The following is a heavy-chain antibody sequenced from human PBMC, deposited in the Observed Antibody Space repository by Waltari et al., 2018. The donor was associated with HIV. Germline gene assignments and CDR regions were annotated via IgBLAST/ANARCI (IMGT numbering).Heavy chain of an antibody. CDR2: RKQDGSEK. D-gene: IGHD2-8*01. CDR3: AGRSPARRLNWFDP. J-gene: IGHJ5*02. V-gene: IGHV3-7*01. CDR1: GFTFSRYW. Sequence: EVQLVESGGGLVQPGGSLRLSCAASGFTFSRYWMSWVRQAPGKGLEWVPNRKQDGSEKYYLDSMKGRFTISRDNAKNSLYLQINSLRAEDTAVYYCAGRSPARRLNWFDPWGQGTLVIVS.